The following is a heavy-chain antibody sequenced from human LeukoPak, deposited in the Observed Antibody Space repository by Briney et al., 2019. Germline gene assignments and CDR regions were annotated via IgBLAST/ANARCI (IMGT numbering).Heavy chain of an antibody. D-gene: IGHD1-26*01. CDR2: IYYSGST. Sequence: SETLSLTCTVSGGSISSSSYYWGWIRQPPGKGLEWIGSIYYSGSTYYNPSLKSRVTISVDTSKNQFSLKLSSVTAADTAVYYCARDRGGSYVSDYWGQGTLVTVSS. CDR3: ARDRGGSYVSDY. V-gene: IGHV4-39*07. J-gene: IGHJ4*02. CDR1: GGSISSSSYY.